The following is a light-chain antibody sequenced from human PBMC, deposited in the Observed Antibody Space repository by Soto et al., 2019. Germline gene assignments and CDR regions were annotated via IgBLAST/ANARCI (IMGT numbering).Light chain of an antibody. CDR3: LKANSFPVT. Sequence: DIQMTQSPSSVSASVGDRVTVTCRACQDISSLLAWYQQNPGNAPTFLIYSASRLQGGVPSRFSGNKSGTDFTRTINSLQPEDVATYYCLKANSFPVTFGPGTKLEIE. V-gene: IGKV1-12*01. CDR2: SAS. CDR1: QDISSL. J-gene: IGKJ3*01.